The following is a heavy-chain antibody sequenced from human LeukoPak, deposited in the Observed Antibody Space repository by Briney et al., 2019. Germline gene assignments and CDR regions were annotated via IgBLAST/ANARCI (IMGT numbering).Heavy chain of an antibody. CDR3: ARRTLGGYYFDY. CDR1: GGSPSSGDSY. CDR2: IYYSGST. V-gene: IGHV4-39*01. Sequence: SQTLSLTCTVSGGSPSSGDSYWGWIRQPPGEGLEWVASIYYSGSTRYNPSLRSRVTLSVDTSKNQFSLTLTSLTAADTAVFYCARRTLGGYYFDYWGQGTLVTVSS. J-gene: IGHJ4*02. D-gene: IGHD3-16*01.